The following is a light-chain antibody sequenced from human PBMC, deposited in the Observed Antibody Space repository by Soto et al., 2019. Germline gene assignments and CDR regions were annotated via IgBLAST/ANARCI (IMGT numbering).Light chain of an antibody. CDR2: DAS. J-gene: IGKJ4*01. CDR3: QHRRNWPLT. CDR1: QSVSSY. V-gene: IGKV3-11*01. Sequence: EIVLTQSPATLSLSPGERATLSCRASQSVSSYLAWYQQKPGQAPRLLIYDASNRATGIPARFSGSGSGTYFTLTISSLEPEDFAIYYCQHRRNWPLTFGGGTKVEIK.